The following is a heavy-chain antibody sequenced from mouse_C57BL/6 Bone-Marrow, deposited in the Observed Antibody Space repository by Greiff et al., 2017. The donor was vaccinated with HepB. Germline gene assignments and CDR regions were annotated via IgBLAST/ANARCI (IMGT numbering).Heavy chain of an antibody. Sequence: EVQLVESGGGLVQPGGSMKLSCVASGFTFSNYWMNWVRQSPEKGLEWVAQIRLKSDNYATHYAESVKGRFTISRDDSKSSVYLQMNNLRAADTGIYYCTGDYYGRGAMDYWGQGTSVTVSS. J-gene: IGHJ4*01. V-gene: IGHV6-3*01. CDR2: IRLKSDNYAT. D-gene: IGHD1-1*01. CDR1: GFTFSNYW. CDR3: TGDYYGRGAMDY.